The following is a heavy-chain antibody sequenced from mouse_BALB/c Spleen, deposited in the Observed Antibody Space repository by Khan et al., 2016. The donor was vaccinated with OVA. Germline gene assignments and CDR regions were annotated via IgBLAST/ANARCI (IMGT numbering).Heavy chain of an antibody. CDR2: IYPGSGST. V-gene: IGHV1S22*01. CDR3: TRWSYWFAY. Sequence: LQQPGFELVRPGASVKLSCKAAGYTFTSYWIHWVKQRPGQGLEWIGEIYPGSGSTNYDEKFKSKATLTVDTSSSTAYMQLSSLTSEDSAVYYCTRWSYWFAYWGQGTLVTVSA. CDR1: GYTFTSYW. J-gene: IGHJ3*01. D-gene: IGHD2-12*01.